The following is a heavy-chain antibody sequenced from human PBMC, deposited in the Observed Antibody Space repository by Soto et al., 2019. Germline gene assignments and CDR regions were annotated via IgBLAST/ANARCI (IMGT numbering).Heavy chain of an antibody. J-gene: IGHJ4*02. CDR2: IIPIFGTA. Sequence: QVQLVQSGAEVKKPGSSVKVSCKASGGTFSSYAISWVRQAPGQGLEWMGGIIPIFGTANYAQKFQGRVTITADESTSTAYMGLSSLRSEDTAVYYCARSPGIAVAVGFYFDYWGQGTLVTVSS. CDR3: ARSPGIAVAVGFYFDY. V-gene: IGHV1-69*01. CDR1: GGTFSSYA. D-gene: IGHD6-19*01.